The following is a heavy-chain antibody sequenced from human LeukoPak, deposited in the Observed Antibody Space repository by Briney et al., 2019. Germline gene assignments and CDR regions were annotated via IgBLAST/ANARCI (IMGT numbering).Heavy chain of an antibody. V-gene: IGHV1-18*01. CDR1: GYTFTSCG. D-gene: IGHD6-19*01. J-gene: IGHJ4*02. CDR2: ISAYNGNT. Sequence: ASVKVSCKASGYTFTSCGISWVRQAPGQGLEWMGWISAYNGNTNYAQKLQGRVTMTTDTSTSTAYMELRSLRSDDTAVYYCARDRIAVAGTPLRYWGQGTLVTVSS. CDR3: ARDRIAVAGTPLRY.